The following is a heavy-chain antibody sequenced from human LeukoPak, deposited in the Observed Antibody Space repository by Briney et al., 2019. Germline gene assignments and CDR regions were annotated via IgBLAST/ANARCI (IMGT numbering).Heavy chain of an antibody. CDR1: GFTFSSYG. CDR2: ISYDGSNK. CDR3: ARDQLLWFGELFT. Sequence: GGSLRLSCAASGFTFSSYGMHWVRQAPGKGLEWVAVISYDGSNKYYADSVKGRFTISRDNSKNTLYLQMNSLRAEDTAVYYCARDQLLWFGELFTWGQGTLVTVSS. D-gene: IGHD3-10*01. V-gene: IGHV3-30*03. J-gene: IGHJ4*02.